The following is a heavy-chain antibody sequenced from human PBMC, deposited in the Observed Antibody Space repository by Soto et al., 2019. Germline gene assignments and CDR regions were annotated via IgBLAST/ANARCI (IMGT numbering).Heavy chain of an antibody. J-gene: IGHJ6*02. Sequence: PGESLQISCKGSVYSFTSYWIGWVRQMPGKGLEWMGIIYPGDSDTRYSPSFQGQVTISADKSISTAYLQWSSLKASDTAMYYCSRSVIIRRADKFRSIWKAYYYQGMDVWGQGNTFTASS. CDR1: VYSFTSYW. V-gene: IGHV5-51*01. D-gene: IGHD6-13*01. CDR3: SRSVIIRRADKFRSIWKAYYYQGMDV. CDR2: IYPGDSDT.